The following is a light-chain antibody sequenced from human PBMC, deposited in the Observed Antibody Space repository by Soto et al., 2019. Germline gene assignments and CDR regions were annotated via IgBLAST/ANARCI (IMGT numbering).Light chain of an antibody. CDR3: HQYSRSPVTFSPLT. Sequence: EIVMTQSPATLSVSPGERATLSCRASQSVYNNLAWYQQKPGQAPRLLIYGASTRATGIPARFSGSGSGTEFTLTISSLQSEDFAVYYCHQYSRSPVTFSPLTFGGGSKVEI. CDR2: GAS. V-gene: IGKV3-15*01. J-gene: IGKJ4*01. CDR1: QSVYNN.